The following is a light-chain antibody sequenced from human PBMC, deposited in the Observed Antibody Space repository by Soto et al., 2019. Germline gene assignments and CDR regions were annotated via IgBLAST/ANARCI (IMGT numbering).Light chain of an antibody. CDR2: GAS. CDR3: QQYGTSEII. J-gene: IGKJ5*01. CDR1: QSVGSGY. V-gene: IGKV3-20*01. Sequence: EIVLTQSPATLSLSPGERATLSCRASQSVGSGYLAWYQQKPGQAPRLLIYGASIRAAGIPDRFSGSGSGTDFTLTISRLETEDFAVFYCQQYGTSEIIFGQGTRLEI.